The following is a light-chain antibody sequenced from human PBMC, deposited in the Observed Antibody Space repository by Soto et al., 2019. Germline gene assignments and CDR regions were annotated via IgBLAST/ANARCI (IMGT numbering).Light chain of an antibody. Sequence: QSVLTQPPSGSGSPGHSVTVSCTGTSSDVGGYNYVSWYQQHPGKAPKLMIYEVTKRPSGVPDRFTGSKSGNTASLTVSGLQAEDEADYYGSSYAGSNHYVFGTGTKVTVL. CDR2: EVT. CDR1: SSDVGGYNY. J-gene: IGLJ1*01. CDR3: SSYAGSNHYV. V-gene: IGLV2-8*01.